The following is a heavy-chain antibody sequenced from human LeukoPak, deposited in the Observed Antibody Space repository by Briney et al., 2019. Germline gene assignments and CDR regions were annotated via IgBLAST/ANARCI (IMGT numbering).Heavy chain of an antibody. D-gene: IGHD1-26*01. J-gene: IGHJ3*02. CDR2: ISISSSYI. V-gene: IGHV3-21*01. CDR3: AREMKWGSGAFDI. CDR1: GFTLSSYS. Sequence: PGGSLRLSCAASGFTLSSYSMIWVRQAPGKGLEWVSSISISSSYIFYADSVRGRFTISRDNAKNSLYLQMNSLRAEDTAVYYCAREMKWGSGAFDIWGQGTMVTVSS.